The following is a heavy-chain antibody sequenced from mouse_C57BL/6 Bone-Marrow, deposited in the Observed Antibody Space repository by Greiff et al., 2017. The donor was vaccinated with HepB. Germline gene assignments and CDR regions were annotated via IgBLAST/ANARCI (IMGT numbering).Heavy chain of an antibody. CDR2: IYPGDGDT. Sequence: QVQLQQSGPELVKPGASVKISCKASGYAFSSSWMNWVKQRPGKGLEWIGRIYPGDGDTNYNGKFKGKATLTADKSSSTAYMQLSSLTSGDSAVYFCARKRDGYYAWFAYWGQGTLVTVSA. D-gene: IGHD2-3*01. V-gene: IGHV1-82*01. CDR1: GYAFSSSW. J-gene: IGHJ3*01. CDR3: ARKRDGYYAWFAY.